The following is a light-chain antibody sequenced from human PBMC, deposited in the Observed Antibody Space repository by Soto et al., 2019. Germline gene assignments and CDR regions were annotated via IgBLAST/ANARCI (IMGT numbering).Light chain of an antibody. J-gene: IGKJ4*01. CDR3: QQYGSSPPLT. CDR2: GAS. Sequence: EIVLTQSPGTLSLSPGERATLSCRASQSISASYLAWYQQKPGQAPRRLIDGASNRATGIPDRFSGSASGTAFALTISRLEPEDFGVYYCQQYGSSPPLTVGGGTKVEIK. CDR1: QSISASY. V-gene: IGKV3-20*01.